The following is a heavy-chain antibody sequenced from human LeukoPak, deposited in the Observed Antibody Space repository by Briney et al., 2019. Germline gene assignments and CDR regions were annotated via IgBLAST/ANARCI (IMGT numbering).Heavy chain of an antibody. V-gene: IGHV4-59*08. D-gene: IGHD6-13*01. CDR1: GGSISSYY. J-gene: IGHJ6*02. Sequence: NPSETLSLTCTVSGGSISSYYWSWIRQPPGKGLEWIGYIYYSGSTNYNPSLQSRVTISVDTSKNQFSLKLSSVTATDTAVYYCARHLKTGIATAGTAYYGMDVWGQGNTVTVSS. CDR2: IYYSGST. CDR3: ARHLKTGIATAGTAYYGMDV.